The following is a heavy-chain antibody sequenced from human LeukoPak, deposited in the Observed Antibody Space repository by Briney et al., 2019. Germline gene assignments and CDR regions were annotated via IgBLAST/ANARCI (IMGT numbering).Heavy chain of an antibody. D-gene: IGHD3-3*01. CDR2: IYYSGST. J-gene: IGHJ4*02. Sequence: SETLSLTCTVSGGSISSHYWSWIRQPPGKRLEWIGDIYYSGSTNYNPSLKSRVTISVDTSKNHLPLKLSSVTAADTAVYYCASRSSIWSGYQDTLYAFDSWGQGTLVTVSS. CDR1: GGSISSHY. V-gene: IGHV4-59*11. CDR3: ASRSSIWSGYQDTLYAFDS.